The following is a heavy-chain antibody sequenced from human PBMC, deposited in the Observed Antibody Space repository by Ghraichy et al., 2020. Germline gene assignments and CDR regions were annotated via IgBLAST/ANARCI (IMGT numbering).Heavy chain of an antibody. CDR3: ARASLTAINDY. J-gene: IGHJ4*02. CDR2: ISSNGGST. Sequence: GGSLRLSCAASGFTFSSYAMHWVRQAPGKGLEYVSAISSNGGSTYYANSVKGRFTISRDNSKNTLYLQMGSLRAEDMAGYYCARASLTAINDYWGQGTLVTVSS. D-gene: IGHD5-18*01. V-gene: IGHV3-64*01. CDR1: GFTFSSYA.